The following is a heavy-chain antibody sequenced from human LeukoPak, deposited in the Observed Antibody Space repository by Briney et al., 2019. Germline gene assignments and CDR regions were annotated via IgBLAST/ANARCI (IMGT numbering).Heavy chain of an antibody. V-gene: IGHV3-21*01. Sequence: GGSLRLSCAASGFTFSSHSMNWVRQAPGKGLEWVSSISSSSSYIYYADSVKGRFTISRDNAKNSLYLQMNSLRAEDTAVYYCARERRSVVITTDAFDIWGQGTMVTVSS. CDR3: ARERRSVVITTDAFDI. CDR2: ISSSSSYI. D-gene: IGHD3-22*01. J-gene: IGHJ3*02. CDR1: GFTFSSHS.